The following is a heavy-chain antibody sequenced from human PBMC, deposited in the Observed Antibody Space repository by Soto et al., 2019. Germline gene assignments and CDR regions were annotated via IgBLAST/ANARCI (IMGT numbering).Heavy chain of an antibody. CDR3: ARPSGLLGQYSALVDN. D-gene: IGHD5-12*01. CDR2: IIPIFTTT. Sequence: GASVKVSCKASGGTFSNSAIAWVRQAPGQGLEWLGMIIPIFTTTNYAQKFKDRLTISADGSTSTAYMELSGLKSEDTAVYFCARPSGLLGQYSALVDNWGQGTLVTVSS. V-gene: IGHV1-69*13. J-gene: IGHJ1*01. CDR1: GGTFSNSA.